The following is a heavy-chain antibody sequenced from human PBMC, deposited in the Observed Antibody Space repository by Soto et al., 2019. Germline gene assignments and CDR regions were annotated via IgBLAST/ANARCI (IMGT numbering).Heavy chain of an antibody. Sequence: GESMKISCKGSGYSFTSYWIGWVRQMPGKGLEWMGIIYPGASDTRYSPSFQGQVTISADKSISPAYLQWSSLKASDTAMYYCARQVDPLAGGYYLFDPWGQGTVVTVSS. J-gene: IGHJ5*02. CDR1: GYSFTSYW. CDR2: IYPGASDT. V-gene: IGHV5-51*01. D-gene: IGHD3-3*01. CDR3: ARQVDPLAGGYYLFDP.